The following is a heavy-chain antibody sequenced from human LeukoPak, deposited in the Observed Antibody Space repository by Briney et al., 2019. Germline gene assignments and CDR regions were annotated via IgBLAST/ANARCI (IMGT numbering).Heavy chain of an antibody. Sequence: SETLSLTCTVSGGSISSSSYYWSWIRQPPGKGLEWIGYIYYSGSTNYNPSLKSRVTISVDTSKNQFSLKLSSVTAADTAVYYCARDLGSSGDYYYGMDVWGQGTTVTVSS. CDR2: IYYSGST. CDR3: ARDLGSSGDYYYGMDV. CDR1: GGSISSSSYY. J-gene: IGHJ6*02. D-gene: IGHD3-22*01. V-gene: IGHV4-61*01.